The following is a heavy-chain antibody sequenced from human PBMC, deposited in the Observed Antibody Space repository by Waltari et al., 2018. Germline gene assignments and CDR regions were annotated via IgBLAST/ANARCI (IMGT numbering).Heavy chain of an antibody. D-gene: IGHD3-16*01. CDR1: GASLRGGDYY. CDR2: ISYSGTT. CDR3: ARERGSSSWYSDS. Sequence: QVQLQESCPGLVRPSQTLSLTCTGSGASLRGGDYYWAWIRQPPGKGLEWIGYISYSGTTYYNPSLQSRVTILADTSKNQFSLNLRSVTATDTAVYYCARERGSSSWYSDSWGQGTLVTVSS. J-gene: IGHJ4*02. V-gene: IGHV4-30-4*08.